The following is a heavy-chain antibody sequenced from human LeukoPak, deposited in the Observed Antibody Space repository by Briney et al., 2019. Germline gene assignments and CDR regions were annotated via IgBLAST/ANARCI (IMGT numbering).Heavy chain of an antibody. Sequence: PSETLSLTCAVYGGSFSGYYWSWIRQPPGKGLEWIGEINHSGSTNYNPSLKSRVTISVDTSKNQFTLQLSSVTAEATAVYYCARGSPRLYYDSSCYYYRFDYWGQGTLVTVSS. CDR1: GGSFSGYY. J-gene: IGHJ4*02. V-gene: IGHV4-34*01. D-gene: IGHD3-22*01. CDR2: INHSGST. CDR3: ARGSPRLYYDSSCYYYRFDY.